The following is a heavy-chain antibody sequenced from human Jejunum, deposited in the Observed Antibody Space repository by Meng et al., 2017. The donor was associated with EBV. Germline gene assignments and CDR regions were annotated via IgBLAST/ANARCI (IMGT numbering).Heavy chain of an antibody. Sequence: QVQLQESGPGLVKPSGTLSLICAVPGGSINSNDWWSWVRQSPVKGLEWIGDIYHTGSTNYNPSLKSRVTISVDKSKNHFSLKLNSVTAADTAIYYCARVLDCSTTSCYFGIDPWGQGTLVTVSS. V-gene: IGHV4-4*02. CDR3: ARVLDCSTTSCYFGIDP. D-gene: IGHD2-2*01. CDR2: IYHTGST. CDR1: GGSINSNDW. J-gene: IGHJ5*02.